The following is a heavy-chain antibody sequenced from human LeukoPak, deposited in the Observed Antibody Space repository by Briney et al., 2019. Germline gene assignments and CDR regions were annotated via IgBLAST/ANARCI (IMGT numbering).Heavy chain of an antibody. CDR3: ARARWSSTGWFLGY. V-gene: IGHV3-33*01. J-gene: IGHJ4*02. Sequence: GGSLRLSCAASGLSFSNYDMHWVRQAPGKGLEWVAVIWYDGSNKYYADSVKGRFTISRNNSKNTLYLQMNSLRVEDTAVYYCARARWSSTGWFLGYWGQGTLVAVSS. CDR1: GLSFSNYD. CDR2: IWYDGSNK. D-gene: IGHD6-19*01.